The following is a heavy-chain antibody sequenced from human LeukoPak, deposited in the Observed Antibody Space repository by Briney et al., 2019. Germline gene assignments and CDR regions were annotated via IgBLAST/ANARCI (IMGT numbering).Heavy chain of an antibody. J-gene: IGHJ6*03. CDR2: ISSSSSYI. Sequence: GGSLRLSCAASGFTFSSYSMNWVRQAPGKGLEWVSSISSSSSYIYYAGSVKGRFTISRDNAKNSLYLQMSSLRAEDTAVYYCARDRNYYYMDVWGKGTTVTVSS. CDR3: ARDRNYYYMDV. V-gene: IGHV3-21*01. CDR1: GFTFSSYS.